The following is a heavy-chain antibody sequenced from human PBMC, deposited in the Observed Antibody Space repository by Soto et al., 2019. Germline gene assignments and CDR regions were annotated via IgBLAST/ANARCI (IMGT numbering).Heavy chain of an antibody. D-gene: IGHD3-10*01. J-gene: IGHJ4*01. Sequence: EVQLEESGGGLVQPGGSLRLSCAASGFTFGYYWMSWVRQPPGKGLEWLATIKWDASEKKYVDPVKGRFTMSRDNAKTSVYLQMDSLRAEDTAVYYCARGSGCGSGASVSHYLDNWGHGTLFTVSS. CDR1: GFTFGYYW. CDR3: ARGSGCGSGASVSHYLDN. CDR2: IKWDASEK. V-gene: IGHV3-7*01.